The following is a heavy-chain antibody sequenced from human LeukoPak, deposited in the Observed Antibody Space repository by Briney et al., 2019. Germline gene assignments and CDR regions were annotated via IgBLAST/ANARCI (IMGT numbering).Heavy chain of an antibody. CDR1: GGSISSYY. V-gene: IGHV4-59*01. CDR2: IYCSGST. J-gene: IGHJ5*02. D-gene: IGHD6-19*01. CDR3: ARGIASSGWYYWFDP. Sequence: PSETLSLTCTVSGGSISSYYWSWIRQPPGKGLEWIGYIYCSGSTNYNPSLKSRVTISVDTSKNQFSLKLSSVTAADTSVYYCARGIASSGWYYWFDPWGPGTLVTVSS.